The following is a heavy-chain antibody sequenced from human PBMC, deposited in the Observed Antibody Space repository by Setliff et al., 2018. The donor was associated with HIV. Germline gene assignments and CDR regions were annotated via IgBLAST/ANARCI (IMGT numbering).Heavy chain of an antibody. D-gene: IGHD1-20*01. V-gene: IGHV1-2*02. CDR3: ARKSLTGTIDS. J-gene: IGHJ4*02. CDR1: GYAFIKYY. CDR2: VNPRNGGT. Sequence: ASVKVSCKTSGYAFIKYYIHWVRQAPGQGLEWLGWVNPRNGGTNYAQILQGRVTMTRDTSTNTAYMELGRLRSDDTAVYFCARKSLTGTIDSWGQGTLVTVAS.